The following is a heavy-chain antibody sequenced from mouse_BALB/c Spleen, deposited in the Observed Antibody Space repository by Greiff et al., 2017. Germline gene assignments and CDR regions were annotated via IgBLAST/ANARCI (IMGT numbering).Heavy chain of an antibody. CDR2: IWAGGST. V-gene: IGHV2-9*02. CDR1: GFSLTSYG. J-gene: IGHJ3*01. Sequence: VQLKESGPGLVAPSQSLSITCTVSGFSLTSYGVHWVRQPPGKGLEWLGVIWAGGSTNYNSALMSRLSISKDNSKSQVFFKMNSLQANDTAIYYCARIYYGNWFAYWGQGTLVTVSA. D-gene: IGHD2-1*01. CDR3: ARIYYGNWFAY.